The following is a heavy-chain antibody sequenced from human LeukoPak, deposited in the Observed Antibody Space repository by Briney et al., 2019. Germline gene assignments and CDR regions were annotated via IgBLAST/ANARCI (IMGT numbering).Heavy chain of an antibody. Sequence: VGSLRLSCAASGFTFSSYEMNWVRQAPGKGLEWISFITSSGSPIYYADSVKGRFTISRDNAKNSLYLQMNSLRAEDTAIYYCARSPYSGMAFDIWGQGTMVTVSS. J-gene: IGHJ3*02. CDR3: ARSPYSGMAFDI. CDR1: GFTFSSYE. CDR2: ITSSGSPI. V-gene: IGHV3-48*03. D-gene: IGHD1-26*01.